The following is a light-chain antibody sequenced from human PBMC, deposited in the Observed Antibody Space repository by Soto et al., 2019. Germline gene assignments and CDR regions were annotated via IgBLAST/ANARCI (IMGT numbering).Light chain of an antibody. J-gene: IGLJ2*01. V-gene: IGLV1-47*01. CDR1: GSNVESNF. CDR2: RTY. Sequence: QSVLTQPPSASGTPGQRVTISCSGSGSNVESNFVSWYQQLPETPPKLLIFRTYQRPSGVPDRFSGSKSATSASLAISGLRSEDEGDYYCAAWDDSPSAHVVFGGGTKLTVL. CDR3: AAWDDSPSAHVV.